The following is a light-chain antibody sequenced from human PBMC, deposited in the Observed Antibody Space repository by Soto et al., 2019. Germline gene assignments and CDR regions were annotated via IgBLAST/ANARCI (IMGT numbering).Light chain of an antibody. CDR2: GAS. J-gene: IGKJ1*01. Sequence: EIVMTQSPATLSVSAGERATLSCRASQSVSSNLAWYQQKPGQAPRLLIHGASTRATGIPARFSGSGSGTEFTPPTSRLQSEGFAFYYCQQYNNWPPWTFGQGTKVEIK. CDR3: QQYNNWPPWT. CDR1: QSVSSN. V-gene: IGKV3-15*01.